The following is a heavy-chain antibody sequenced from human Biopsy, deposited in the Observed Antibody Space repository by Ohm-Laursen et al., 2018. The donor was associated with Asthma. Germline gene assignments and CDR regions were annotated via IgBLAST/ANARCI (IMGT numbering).Heavy chain of an antibody. CDR1: GITLSSFS. D-gene: IGHD1-26*01. CDR2: ISSSSSPI. V-gene: IGHV3-48*01. Sequence: SLRLSCSASGITLSSFSMNWVRQAPGRGLEWVSYISSSSSPIYYADSVKGRFTISRDNSRNTLHLQMNSLRAEDTAVYYCAKDVFPGWELRRGPENWGQGTLVTVSS. CDR3: AKDVFPGWELRRGPEN. J-gene: IGHJ4*02.